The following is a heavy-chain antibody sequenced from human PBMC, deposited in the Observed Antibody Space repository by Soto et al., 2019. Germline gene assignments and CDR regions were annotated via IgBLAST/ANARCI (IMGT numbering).Heavy chain of an antibody. J-gene: IGHJ5*02. CDR2: ISAYNGNT. CDR3: ARVLIIGVVPAAMRANWFDP. V-gene: IGHV1-18*01. CDR1: GYTFTSYG. D-gene: IGHD2-2*01. Sequence: ASVKVSCKASGYTFTSYGISWVRQAPGQGLEWLGWISAYNGNTNYAQKLQGRVTMTTDTSTSTAYMELRSLRSDDTAVYYCARVLIIGVVPAAMRANWFDPWGQGTLVTVSS.